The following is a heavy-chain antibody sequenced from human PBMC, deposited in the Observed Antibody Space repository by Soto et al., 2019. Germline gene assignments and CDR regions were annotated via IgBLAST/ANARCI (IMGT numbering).Heavy chain of an antibody. J-gene: IGHJ6*02. CDR1: GGSISSYY. CDR3: ARLPAAKGNYYYYGMDV. D-gene: IGHD2-2*01. Sequence: SETLSLTCTVSGGSISSYYWSWIRQPPGKGLEWIGYIYYSGSTNYNPSLKSRVTISVDTSKNQFSLKLSSVTAADTAVYYCARLPAAKGNYYYYGMDVWGQGTTVTVSS. V-gene: IGHV4-59*08. CDR2: IYYSGST.